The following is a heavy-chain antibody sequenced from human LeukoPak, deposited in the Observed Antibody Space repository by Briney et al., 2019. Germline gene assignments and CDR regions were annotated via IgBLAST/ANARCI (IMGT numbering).Heavy chain of an antibody. Sequence: GGSLRLSCAASGFTFSSYAMSWVRQAPGKWLEWVSAISGSGGSTYYADSVKGRFTISRDNSKNTLYLQMNSLRAEDTAVYYCAKGGDPYYHYYYMDVWGKGTTVTVS. D-gene: IGHD3-16*01. CDR1: GFTFSSYA. CDR2: ISGSGGST. V-gene: IGHV3-23*01. J-gene: IGHJ6*03. CDR3: AKGGDPYYHYYYMDV.